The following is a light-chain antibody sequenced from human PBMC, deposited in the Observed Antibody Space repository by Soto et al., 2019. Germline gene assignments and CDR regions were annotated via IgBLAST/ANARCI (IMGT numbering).Light chain of an antibody. V-gene: IGKV3-15*01. CDR1: QSISTK. Sequence: DIILTQSSGTLSVSPGESATLSCRASQSISTKLAWYHQRPGQPPRLLIYRASARATGVPDRFTGSGSGTEFTLTISSLQSEDIGVYYCQRYLAWPQTFGQGTKVDIK. J-gene: IGKJ1*01. CDR3: QRYLAWPQT. CDR2: RAS.